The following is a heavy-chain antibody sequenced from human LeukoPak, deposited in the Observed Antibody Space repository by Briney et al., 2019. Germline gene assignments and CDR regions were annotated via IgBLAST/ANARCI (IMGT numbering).Heavy chain of an antibody. V-gene: IGHV3-48*01. CDR1: GFTFRDYS. D-gene: IGHD5-24*01. CDR3: ARDYKYAFDN. Sequence: PGGSLRLPCAASGFTFRDYSMNWVRQAPGKGLEWISYIGIDSGNTNYADSVKGRFTISGDKAKNSLYLQMNSLRVEDTAVYYCARDYKYAFDNWGQGTLVTVSS. J-gene: IGHJ4*02. CDR2: IGIDSGNT.